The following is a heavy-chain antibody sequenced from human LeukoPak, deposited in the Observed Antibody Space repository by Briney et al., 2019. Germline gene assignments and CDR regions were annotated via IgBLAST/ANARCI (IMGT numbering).Heavy chain of an antibody. D-gene: IGHD1-26*01. CDR1: GFTFSSYE. J-gene: IGHJ4*02. CDR2: ISSSGSTI. Sequence: PGGSQRLSCAASGFTFSSYEMNWVRQAPGKGLEWVSYISSSGSTIYYADSVKGRFTISRDNAKNSLYLQMNSLRAEDTAAYYCAKHSRGSFRGASAFDYWGQGTVVTVSS. CDR3: AKHSRGSFRGASAFDY. V-gene: IGHV3-48*03.